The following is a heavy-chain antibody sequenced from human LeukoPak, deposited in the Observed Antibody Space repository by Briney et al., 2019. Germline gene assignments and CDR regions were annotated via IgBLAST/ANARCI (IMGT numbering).Heavy chain of an antibody. CDR3: ARVTGYMIEDYFDY. J-gene: IGHJ4*02. CDR1: GYSITSAYY. V-gene: IGHV4-38-2*02. Sequence: SETLSLTCTVSGYSITSAYYWGWIRQPPGKGLEWIGSFFLKGSTYYNPSLKSRVTISVETSKNQFSLKLSSVTAADTAVYYCARVTGYMIEDYFDYWGQGTLVAVSS. CDR2: FFLKGST. D-gene: IGHD3-22*01.